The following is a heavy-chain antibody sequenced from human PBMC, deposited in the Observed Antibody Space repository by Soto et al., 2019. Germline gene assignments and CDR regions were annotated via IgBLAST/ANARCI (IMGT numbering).Heavy chain of an antibody. J-gene: IGHJ4*02. CDR3: ARLGLPEAIYFDN. V-gene: IGHV5-51*01. Sequence: GESLKISRKGLGYNFTGLWIGWVRQRPGQGLEWIDNIHHSDSETANRPSFERQVTTSADKSDSPAYLHWRTLQAWGTAMYYCARLGLPEAIYFDNWGEGTLVTVS. CDR2: IHHSDSET. CDR1: GYNFTGLW. D-gene: IGHD2-2*01.